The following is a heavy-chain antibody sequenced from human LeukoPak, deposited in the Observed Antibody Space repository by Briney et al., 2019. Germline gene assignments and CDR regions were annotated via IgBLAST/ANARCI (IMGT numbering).Heavy chain of an antibody. V-gene: IGHV3-49*03. CDR3: TTALNFDILTGLYQPKAAFDI. D-gene: IGHD3-9*01. CDR1: GFTFGDYA. Sequence: GGPLRFSCTASGFTFGDYAMSWFRQAPGKGLERICFIISKPYGGPTEYAASVKGRFTISRDDSKSIAYLQMNSLKTEDTGVYYCTTALNFDILTGLYQPKAAFDIWGQGTLVTVSS. J-gene: IGHJ3*02. CDR2: IISKPYGGPT.